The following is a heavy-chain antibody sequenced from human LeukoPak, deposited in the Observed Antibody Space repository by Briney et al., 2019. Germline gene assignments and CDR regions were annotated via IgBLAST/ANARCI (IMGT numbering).Heavy chain of an antibody. V-gene: IGHV4-4*07. CDR1: GGPISTYY. CDR3: ARDDFEYSVHYGMDV. CDR2: VHRSGNT. J-gene: IGHJ6*02. D-gene: IGHD3-9*01. Sequence: PSETLSLTCSVSGGPISTYYWSWIRQPARKGLEWIGRVHRSGNTNYNPSLQSRVTMSVDTSKNQTSLRLRFVTAADTAVYYCARDDFEYSVHYGMDVWGQGTAVTVSS.